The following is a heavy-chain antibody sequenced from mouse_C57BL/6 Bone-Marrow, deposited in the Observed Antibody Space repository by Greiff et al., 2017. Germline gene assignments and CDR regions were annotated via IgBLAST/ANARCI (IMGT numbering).Heavy chain of an antibody. V-gene: IGHV1-81*01. J-gene: IGHJ3*01. CDR2: IYPRSGNT. CDR3: ARSTVVARGFAY. Sequence: QVQLQQSGAELARPGASVKLSCKASGYTFTSYGISWVKQRTGQGLEWIGEIYPRSGNTYYNEKFKGKATLTADKSSSTAYMELRSLTSEDSAVYFCARSTVVARGFAYWGQGTLVTVSA. CDR1: GYTFTSYG. D-gene: IGHD1-1*01.